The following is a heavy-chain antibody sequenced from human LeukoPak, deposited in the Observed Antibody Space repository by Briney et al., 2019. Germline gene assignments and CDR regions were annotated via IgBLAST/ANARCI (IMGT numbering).Heavy chain of an antibody. CDR2: IYSSGST. J-gene: IGHJ4*02. CDR1: GGSIRGYY. CDR3: ARGDTYYYDSGGYYPQLTFDY. Sequence: PSETLSLTCNVSGGSIRGYYWSWIRQPPGKGLEWIGYIYSSGSTNYNPSLKSRVTMSVDTSKNQFSLKLSSVTAADTAVYYCARGDTYYYDSGGYYPQLTFDYWGQGTLVTVSS. D-gene: IGHD3-22*01. V-gene: IGHV4-59*12.